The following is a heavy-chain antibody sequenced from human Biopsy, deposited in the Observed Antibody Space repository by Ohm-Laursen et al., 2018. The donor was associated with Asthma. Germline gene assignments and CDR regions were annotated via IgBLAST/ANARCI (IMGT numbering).Heavy chain of an antibody. J-gene: IGHJ4*02. Sequence: GTLSLTCTVSGGSITSSSYYWGWIRQPPGKGMEWIGSMYYSGSPYYHPSLKSRATISVDTSKNQLSLKMSSVTAADTAVYFCVRHQYSSSWSTFDYWGQGALVTVSS. D-gene: IGHD3-22*01. CDR2: MYYSGSP. CDR3: VRHQYSSSWSTFDY. CDR1: GGSITSSSYY. V-gene: IGHV4-39*01.